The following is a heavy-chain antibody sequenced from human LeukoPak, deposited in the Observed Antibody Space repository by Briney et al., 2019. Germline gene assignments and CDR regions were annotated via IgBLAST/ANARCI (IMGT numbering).Heavy chain of an antibody. CDR3: ARGAHGSYNGTLDY. V-gene: IGHV4-39*07. CDR2: IFYSGST. CDR1: GGSISTSNYY. D-gene: IGHD1-26*01. Sequence: PSETLSLTCTVSGGSISTSNYYWGWIRQPPGKGLEWIGNIFYSGSTYYSPSLRSRVTISLDTSRNQFSLKLNSVTAADTAVYYCARGAHGSYNGTLDYWGQGTLVTVSS. J-gene: IGHJ4*02.